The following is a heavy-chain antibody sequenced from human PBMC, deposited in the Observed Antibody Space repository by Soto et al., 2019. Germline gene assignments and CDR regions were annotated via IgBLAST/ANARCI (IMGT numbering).Heavy chain of an antibody. CDR2: FDPEDGET. CDR3: AGSGSTSSSGYYYYGMDV. CDR1: GYTLTELS. V-gene: IGHV1-24*01. D-gene: IGHD3-10*01. Sequence: ASVKVSCKVSGYTLTELSMHWVRQAPGKGLEWMGGFDPEDGETIYAQKFQGRVTMTEDTSTDTAYMELSSLRSEDTAVYYCAGSGSTSSSGYYYYGMDVWGQGNTVTVSS. J-gene: IGHJ6*02.